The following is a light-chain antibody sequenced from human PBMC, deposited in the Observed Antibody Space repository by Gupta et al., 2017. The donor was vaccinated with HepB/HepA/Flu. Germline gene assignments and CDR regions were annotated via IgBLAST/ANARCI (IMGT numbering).Light chain of an antibody. CDR3: QQHNNWPLT. CDR2: GSS. V-gene: IGKV3-11*01. Sequence: EIVLTQSPATLSLSPGERATLSCWASQSVSSNLAWYQQKPGQAPRLLMYGSSNRAAGIPARFSGSGSGTDFTLTISRREPEDFAVYYCQQHNNWPLTFGGGTKVEI. CDR1: QSVSSN. J-gene: IGKJ4*01.